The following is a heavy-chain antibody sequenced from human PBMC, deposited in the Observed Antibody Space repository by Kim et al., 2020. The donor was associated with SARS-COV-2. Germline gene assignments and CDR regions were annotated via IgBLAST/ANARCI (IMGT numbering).Heavy chain of an antibody. CDR1: GGSISSYY. CDR3: ARSQARQGRILHFDY. J-gene: IGHJ4*02. CDR2: IYYSGST. D-gene: IGHD2-15*01. Sequence: SETLSLTCTVSGGSISSYYWSWIRQPPGKGLEWIGYIYYSGSTNYNPSLKSRVTISVDTSKNQFSLKLSSVTAADTAVYYCARSQARQGRILHFDYWGQGTLVTVSS. V-gene: IGHV4-59*08.